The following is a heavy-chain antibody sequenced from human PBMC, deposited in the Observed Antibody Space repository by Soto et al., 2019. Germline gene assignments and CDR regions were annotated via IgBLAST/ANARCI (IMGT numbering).Heavy chain of an antibody. CDR1: GGTFSSYA. CDR2: IFPIFGTA. D-gene: IGHD1-26*01. J-gene: IGHJ4*02. CDR3: ASAPYSGSYYFGY. Sequence: QVQLVQSGAEVKKPGSSVKVSCKASGGTFSSYAISWVRQAPGQGLEWMGGIFPIFGTANYAQKFQGRVTXTXDXITSTAYMELSSMRFVETAVYYCASAPYSGSYYFGYWGQGTLVTVSS. V-gene: IGHV1-69*05.